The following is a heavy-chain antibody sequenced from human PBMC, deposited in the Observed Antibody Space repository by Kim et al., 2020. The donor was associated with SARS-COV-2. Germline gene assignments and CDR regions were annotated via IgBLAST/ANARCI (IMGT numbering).Heavy chain of an antibody. Sequence: SETLSLTCAVYGGSFSGYYWSWIRQPPGKGLEWIGEINHSGSTNYNPSLKSRVTISVDTSKNQFSLKLSSVTAADTAVYYCARAPYGSGSRPFDYWGQGTLVTVSS. CDR2: INHSGST. CDR3: ARAPYGSGSRPFDY. D-gene: IGHD3-10*01. V-gene: IGHV4-34*01. CDR1: GGSFSGYY. J-gene: IGHJ4*02.